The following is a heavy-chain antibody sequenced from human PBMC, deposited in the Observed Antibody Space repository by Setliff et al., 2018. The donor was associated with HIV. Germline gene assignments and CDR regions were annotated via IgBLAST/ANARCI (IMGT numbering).Heavy chain of an antibody. D-gene: IGHD1-1*01. V-gene: IGHV3-21*01. CDR3: AREAVWSDAFDI. Sequence: PGGSLRLSCAASGFTFSTYSMNWVRQAPGKGPEWVSSISTSSSFKYYTDSVKGRFTISRDNAKNSLYLQMNSLRAEDTAVYYCAREAVWSDAFDIWGQGTMVTVSS. CDR2: ISTSSSFK. J-gene: IGHJ3*02. CDR1: GFTFSTYS.